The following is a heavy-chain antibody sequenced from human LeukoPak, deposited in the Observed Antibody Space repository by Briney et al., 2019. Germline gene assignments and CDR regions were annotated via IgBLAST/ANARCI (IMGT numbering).Heavy chain of an antibody. Sequence: GGSLRLSCAASGFAFSSYAMSWVRQAPGKGLEWVSAISGSGGSTYYADSVKGRFTISRDNSKNTLYLQMNTLRAEDTAVYYCAQWALGSYYYGMDVWGQGTTVTVSS. CDR2: ISGSGGST. V-gene: IGHV3-23*01. CDR1: GFAFSSYA. D-gene: IGHD3-10*01. J-gene: IGHJ6*01. CDR3: AQWALGSYYYGMDV.